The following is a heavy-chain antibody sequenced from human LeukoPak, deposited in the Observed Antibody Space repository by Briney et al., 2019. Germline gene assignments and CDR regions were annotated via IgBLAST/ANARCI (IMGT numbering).Heavy chain of an antibody. CDR1: GYTFTCYY. CDR2: INPNSGGT. J-gene: IGHJ6*03. Sequence: GASVKVSCKASGYTFTCYYMHWVRQAPGQGLEWMGWINPNSGGTNYAQKFQGRVTMTRDTSISTAYMELSRLRSDDTAVYYCARVVSGPYYYYYMDVWGKGTTVTVSS. V-gene: IGHV1-2*02. CDR3: ARVVSGPYYYYYMDV. D-gene: IGHD3-10*01.